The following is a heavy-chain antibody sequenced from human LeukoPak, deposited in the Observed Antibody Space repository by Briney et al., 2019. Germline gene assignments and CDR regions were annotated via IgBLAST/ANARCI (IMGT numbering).Heavy chain of an antibody. Sequence: PAGSLTLSCAASGFTVSSNYMSWVRQAPGKGLEQVSVIYSGGDRYYADAVKGRFTISRDNSKNILYLQMNSLRAEDTAVYYCATGGEYYDRRGYGHDHWGQGTLVTVSS. CDR2: IYSGGDR. D-gene: IGHD3-9*01. V-gene: IGHV3-53*01. J-gene: IGHJ4*02. CDR1: GFTVSSNY. CDR3: ATGGEYYDRRGYGHDH.